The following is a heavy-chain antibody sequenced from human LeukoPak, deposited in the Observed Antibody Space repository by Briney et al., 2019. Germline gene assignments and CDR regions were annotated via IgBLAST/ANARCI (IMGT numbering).Heavy chain of an antibody. J-gene: IGHJ4*02. CDR3: ARSTTTMTTGGFDY. CDR2: INPNGGGT. Sequence: SVKVSCKASGYTFTDYYMHWVRQAPGQGPEWLGRINPNGGGTKFAQAFQDRVTMTRDTSINTAYMELSKLRSDDTAVYYCARSTTTMTTGGFDYWGQGTLVTVSS. V-gene: IGHV1-2*06. CDR1: GYTFTDYY. D-gene: IGHD4-17*01.